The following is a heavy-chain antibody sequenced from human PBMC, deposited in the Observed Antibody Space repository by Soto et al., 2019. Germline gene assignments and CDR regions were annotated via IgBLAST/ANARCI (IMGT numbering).Heavy chain of an antibody. V-gene: IGHV4-4*02. CDR2: IFHDGTA. CDR3: ARLVYDTRLNYMYFDF. CDR1: GVSISSGNW. D-gene: IGHD3-10*01. J-gene: IGHJ4*02. Sequence: SEALSLTCAVSGVSISSGNWWTWVRQTPQRGLEYIGEIFHDGTANYYPSFERRVAISVDTSKNQFSLKLTSVTAADTAIYFCARLVYDTRLNYMYFDFWGQGALVTVSS.